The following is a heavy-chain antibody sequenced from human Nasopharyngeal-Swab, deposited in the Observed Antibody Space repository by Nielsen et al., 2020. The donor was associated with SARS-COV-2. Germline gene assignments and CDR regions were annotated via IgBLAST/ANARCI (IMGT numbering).Heavy chain of an antibody. J-gene: IGHJ6*02. D-gene: IGHD6-13*01. Sequence: GESLKISCAASGFTFSSYAMHWVRQAPGKGLEWVAVLSYDGSNKYYADSVKGRFTISRDNSKNTLYLQMNSLRAEDTAVYYCARELVPGYYGMDVWGQGTTVTVSS. CDR3: ARELVPGYYGMDV. CDR1: GFTFSSYA. CDR2: LSYDGSNK. V-gene: IGHV3-30*04.